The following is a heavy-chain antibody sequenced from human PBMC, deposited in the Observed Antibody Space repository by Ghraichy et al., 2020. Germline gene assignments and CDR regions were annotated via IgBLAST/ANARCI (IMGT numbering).Heavy chain of an antibody. J-gene: IGHJ3*02. CDR2: IYYSGST. Sequence: SETLSLTCTVSGGSISSYYWSWIRQPPGKGLEWIGYIYYSGSTNYNPSLKSRVTISVDTSKNQFSLKLSSVTAADTAVYYCASGYEQWLVREAFDIWGQGTMVTVSS. CDR3: ASGYEQWLVREAFDI. D-gene: IGHD6-19*01. V-gene: IGHV4-59*01. CDR1: GGSISSYY.